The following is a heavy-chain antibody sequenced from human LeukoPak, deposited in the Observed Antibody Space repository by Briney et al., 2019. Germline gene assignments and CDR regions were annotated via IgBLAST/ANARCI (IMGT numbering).Heavy chain of an antibody. J-gene: IGHJ4*02. Sequence: SETLSLTCTVSGGSISSYYLRWIRQPPGKGLEWIGSIYYSGTTYYNPSLKSRVTISVDTSKIQFSLKLSSVAATDTAVYFCARLRFDFWSGYTHPYFDYWGQGTLVTVSS. D-gene: IGHD3-3*01. CDR1: GGSISSYY. CDR3: ARLRFDFWSGYTHPYFDY. V-gene: IGHV4-39*01. CDR2: IYYSGTT.